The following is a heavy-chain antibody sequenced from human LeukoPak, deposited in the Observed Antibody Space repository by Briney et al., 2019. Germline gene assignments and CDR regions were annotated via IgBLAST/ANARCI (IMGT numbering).Heavy chain of an antibody. CDR3: ARRGRAAAVLGYYYGMDV. D-gene: IGHD6-13*01. J-gene: IGHJ6*04. V-gene: IGHV1-69*01. Sequence: SVKVSCKASVGTFSSYAISWVRQAPGQGLEWXXXXXXIFGTANYAQKFQGRVTITADESTSTAYMELSSLRSEDTAVYYCARRGRAAAVLGYYYGMDVWGKGTTVTVPS. CDR2: XXXIFGTA. CDR1: VGTFSSYA.